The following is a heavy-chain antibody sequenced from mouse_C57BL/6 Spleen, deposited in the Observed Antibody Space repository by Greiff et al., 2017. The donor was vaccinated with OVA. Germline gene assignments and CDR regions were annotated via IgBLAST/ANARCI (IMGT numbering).Heavy chain of an antibody. CDR2: IRSKSNNYAT. CDR3: VRDYYGSSFLDY. CDR1: GFSFNTYA. Sequence: EVQLQESGGGLVQPKGSLKLSCAASGFSFNTYAMNWVRQAPGKGLEWVARIRSKSNNYATYYADSVKDRFTISRDDSESMLYLQMNNLKTEDTAMYYCVRDYYGSSFLDYWGQGTTLTVSS. V-gene: IGHV10-1*01. J-gene: IGHJ2*01. D-gene: IGHD1-1*01.